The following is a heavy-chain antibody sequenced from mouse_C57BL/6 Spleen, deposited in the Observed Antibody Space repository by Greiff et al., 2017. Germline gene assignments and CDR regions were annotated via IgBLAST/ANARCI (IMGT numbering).Heavy chain of an antibody. Sequence: QVQLQQPGAELVKPGASVKMSCKASGYTFTSYWITWVKQRPGQGLEWIGDIYPGSGSTNYNEKLKSKATLTVDTSSSTAYMQLSSLTSEDSAVYYCARGYGSSYENFDDWGQGTTLTVSS. D-gene: IGHD1-1*01. CDR2: IYPGSGST. CDR3: ARGYGSSYENFDD. J-gene: IGHJ2*01. CDR1: GYTFTSYW. V-gene: IGHV1-55*01.